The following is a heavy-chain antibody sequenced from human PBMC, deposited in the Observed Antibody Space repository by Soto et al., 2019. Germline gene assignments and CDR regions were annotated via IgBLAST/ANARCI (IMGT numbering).Heavy chain of an antibody. Sequence: VQLEQSETEVRKPGSSVKLSCKTSGDSFNDYAISWVRQAPGQGLEWMGGIIPILNLVRYAEKFQGRVTISATGSTGTAYLEVTRLRSEDTATYYCSTATESTPWGRWNVWGLGTTVSVSS. CDR2: IIPILNLV. J-gene: IGHJ6*02. V-gene: IGHV1-69*01. CDR1: GDSFNDYA. D-gene: IGHD7-27*01. CDR3: STATESTPWGRWNV.